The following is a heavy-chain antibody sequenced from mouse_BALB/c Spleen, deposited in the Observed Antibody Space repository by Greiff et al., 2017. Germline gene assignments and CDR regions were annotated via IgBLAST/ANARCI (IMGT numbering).Heavy chain of an antibody. CDR1: GYTFTSYV. Sequence: EVKLVESGPEPVKPGASVKMSCKASGYTFTSYVMHWVKQKPGQGLEWIGYINPYNDGTKYNEKFKGKATLTSDKSSSTAYMELSSLTSEDSAVYYCAAIYYDYDVDYWGQGTTLTVSS. CDR2: INPYNDGT. V-gene: IGHV1-14*01. D-gene: IGHD2-4*01. CDR3: AAIYYDYDVDY. J-gene: IGHJ2*01.